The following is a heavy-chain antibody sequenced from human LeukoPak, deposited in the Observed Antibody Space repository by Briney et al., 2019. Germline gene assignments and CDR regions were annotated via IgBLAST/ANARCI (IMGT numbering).Heavy chain of an antibody. CDR2: IYTSGST. CDR1: GGSISSGSYY. Sequence: SQTLSLTCTVSGGSISSGSYYWSWIRQPAGKGLEWIGRIYTSGSTNYNPSLKSRVTISVDTSKNQFSLKLSSVTAADTAVYYCARLLGHCSSTSCYSSPYYYYMDVWGKGTTVTISS. CDR3: ARLLGHCSSTSCYSSPYYYYMDV. D-gene: IGHD2-2*01. V-gene: IGHV4-61*02. J-gene: IGHJ6*03.